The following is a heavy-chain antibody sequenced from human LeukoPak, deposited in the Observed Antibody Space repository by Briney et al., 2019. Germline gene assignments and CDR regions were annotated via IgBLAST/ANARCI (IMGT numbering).Heavy chain of an antibody. CDR2: ISGSGGST. CDR1: GFTFSSYA. J-gene: IGHJ4*02. D-gene: IGHD3-22*01. V-gene: IGHV3-23*01. Sequence: PGGSLRLSCAASGFTFSSYAMSWVRQAPGKGLEWVSAISGSGGSTYYADSVKGRFTISRDNSKNTLYLQMNSLRAEDTAVYYCALPGGGPDSSGYYYVDYFDYWGQGTLVTVSS. CDR3: ALPGGGPDSSGYYYVDYFDY.